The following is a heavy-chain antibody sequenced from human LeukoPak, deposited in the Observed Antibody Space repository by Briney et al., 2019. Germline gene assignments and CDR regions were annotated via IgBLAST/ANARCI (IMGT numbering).Heavy chain of an antibody. CDR2: ISSSGST. V-gene: IGHV4-39*01. J-gene: IGHJ4*02. CDR1: GGSIGGSSYY. CDR3: ARRMVAATPGHY. Sequence: PSETLSLTCTVSGGSIGGSSYYWGWSRQPPGEGLEWIGSISSSGSTYYNPSLKSRVTISVDTSKNQFSLKVSSVTAADTAVYYCARRMVAATPGHYWGQGTLVTISS. D-gene: IGHD2-15*01.